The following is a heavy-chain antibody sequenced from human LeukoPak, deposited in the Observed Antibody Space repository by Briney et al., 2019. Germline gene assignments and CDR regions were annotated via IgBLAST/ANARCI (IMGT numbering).Heavy chain of an antibody. D-gene: IGHD1-26*01. CDR3: AKDLPHADCIVGATGYFDY. CDR2: ISGRGGST. Sequence: GGSLRLSCAASGFTFSSYAMSWVRQAPGKGLEWVSAISGRGGSTYYADSVKGRFTISRDNSKNTLYLQMNSLRAEDTAVYYCAKDLPHADCIVGATGYFDYWGQGTLVTVSS. J-gene: IGHJ4*02. CDR1: GFTFSSYA. V-gene: IGHV3-23*01.